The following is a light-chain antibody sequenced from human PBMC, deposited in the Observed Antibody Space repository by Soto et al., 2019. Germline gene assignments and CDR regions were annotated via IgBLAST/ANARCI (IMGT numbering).Light chain of an antibody. V-gene: IGKV1-27*01. CDR1: QDISDY. CDR2: AAS. Sequence: DIQMTQSPSSLSASVGDRVTITCRASQDISDYLAWYQQKPEKVPKLLIYAASTLESGVPSRFSASGYGTDFILTINSLQPEDVATYYCQKYHGPLLAFGGGTKVEIK. CDR3: QKYHGPLLA. J-gene: IGKJ4*01.